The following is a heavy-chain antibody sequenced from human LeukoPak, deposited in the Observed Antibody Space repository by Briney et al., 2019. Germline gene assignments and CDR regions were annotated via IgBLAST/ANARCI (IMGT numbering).Heavy chain of an antibody. CDR1: GFSLTTTGVG. J-gene: IGHJ5*02. Sequence: SGPTLVKPTQTLTLTCTFSGFSLTTTGVGVGWIRQPPGKALEWHALIYWNDHKRYSPSLKSRLTITKDTSKNQVVLTMTNMDPVDTATYYCAHRLEYTTSPDWFDPWGQGILVTVSS. CDR2: IYWNDHK. CDR3: AHRLEYTTSPDWFDP. V-gene: IGHV2-5*01. D-gene: IGHD2-2*02.